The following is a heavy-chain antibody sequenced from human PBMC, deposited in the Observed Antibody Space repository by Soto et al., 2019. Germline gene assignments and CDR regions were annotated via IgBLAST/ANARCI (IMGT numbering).Heavy chain of an antibody. CDR2: IYYDGNT. CDR3: ARVREYSGYGNAFDI. V-gene: IGHV4-39*01. D-gene: IGHD5-12*01. CDR1: GDSITSSSHY. J-gene: IGHJ3*02. Sequence: SETLSLTCTVSGDSITSSSHYWGWIRQPPGKGLECIANIYYDGNTYYNPSLKSRVAISLDTSKNQFSLRLNSVTAADTAVYYCARVREYSGYGNAFDIWGQGTMVTVSS.